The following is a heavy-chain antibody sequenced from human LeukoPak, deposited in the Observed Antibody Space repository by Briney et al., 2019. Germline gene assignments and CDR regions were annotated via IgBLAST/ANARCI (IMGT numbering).Heavy chain of an antibody. CDR1: GYIFTDYY. Sequence: ASVKVSCKASGYIFTDYYMHWVRQAPGQELGWMGRINPNSGGTNYAQKFQGRVTMTRDTSISTAYMELSSLRSEDTAVYYCARDASSGTKRTGWFDPWGQGTLVTVSS. CDR3: ARDASSGTKRTGWFDP. D-gene: IGHD1-26*01. V-gene: IGHV1/OR15-1*04. J-gene: IGHJ5*02. CDR2: INPNSGGT.